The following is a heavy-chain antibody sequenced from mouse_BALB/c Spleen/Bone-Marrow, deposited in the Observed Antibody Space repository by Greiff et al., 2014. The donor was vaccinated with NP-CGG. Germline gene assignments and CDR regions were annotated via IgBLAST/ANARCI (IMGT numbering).Heavy chain of an antibody. Sequence: VMLVESGAELVRPGTSVKMSCKAARYTFTNYWIGWVKQRPGHGLEWIGDIYPGGGYTNYNEKFKGKATLTADTSSSTAYMQLSSLTSEDSAIYYCARGYGSSSYDTDYWGQGTSVTVSS. D-gene: IGHD1-1*01. J-gene: IGHJ4*01. CDR3: ARGYGSSSYDTDY. V-gene: IGHV1-63*02. CDR2: IYPGGGYT. CDR1: RYTFTNYW.